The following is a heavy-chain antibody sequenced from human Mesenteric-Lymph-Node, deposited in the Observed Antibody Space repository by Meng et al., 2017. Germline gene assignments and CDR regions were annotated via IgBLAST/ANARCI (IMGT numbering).Heavy chain of an antibody. D-gene: IGHD6-13*01. J-gene: IGHJ3*02. CDR2: ISSSGSNT. V-gene: IGHV3-23*01. CDR3: ARVNRIAAAGGDAFDI. CDR1: GFTFSSNA. Sequence: GESLKISCAASGFTFSSNAMSWVRQAPGRGLEWVSGISSSGSNTFYADSVKGRFTISRDNPKNTLYLQMNSLRAEDTAVYYCARVNRIAAAGGDAFDIWGQGTMVTVSS.